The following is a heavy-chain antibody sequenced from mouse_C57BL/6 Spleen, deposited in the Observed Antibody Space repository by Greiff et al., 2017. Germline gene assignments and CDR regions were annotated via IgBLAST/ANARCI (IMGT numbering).Heavy chain of an antibody. CDR3: TGGLLDY. Sequence: EVQVVESGGGLVQPGGSMKLSCVASGFTFSNYWMNWVRQSPEKGLEWVAQIRLKSDNYATHYAESVKGRFTISRDDSKSSVYLQMNSLRAEDTGIYYCTGGLLDYWGQGTSVTVSS. V-gene: IGHV6-3*01. D-gene: IGHD2-4*01. CDR1: GFTFSNYW. J-gene: IGHJ4*01. CDR2: IRLKSDNYAT.